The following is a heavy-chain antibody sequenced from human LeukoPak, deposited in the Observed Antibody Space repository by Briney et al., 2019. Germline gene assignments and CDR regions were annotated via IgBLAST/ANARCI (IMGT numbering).Heavy chain of an antibody. CDR3: ARDIDRYGDSYFDY. J-gene: IGHJ4*02. D-gene: IGHD4-17*01. Sequence: PGGSLRLSCAASGFTFSSYAMSWVRQAPGKGLEWVSAISGSGGSTYYADSVKGRFTISRDNSKNTLYLQMNSLRAEDTAVYYCARDIDRYGDSYFDYWGQGTLVTVSS. CDR1: GFTFSSYA. CDR2: ISGSGGST. V-gene: IGHV3-23*01.